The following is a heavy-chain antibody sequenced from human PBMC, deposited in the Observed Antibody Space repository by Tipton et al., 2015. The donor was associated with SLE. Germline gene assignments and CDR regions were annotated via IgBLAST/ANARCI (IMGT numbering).Heavy chain of an antibody. CDR2: IYYSGST. J-gene: IGHJ6*02. CDR3: ARDNRIAAAGAGLYYYYGMDV. V-gene: IGHV4-59*11. Sequence: LRLSCTVSGGSISSHYWSWIRQPPGKGLEWIGYIYYSGSTDYNPSLKSRVTISVDTSKNQFSLKLSSVTAADTAVYYCARDNRIAAAGAGLYYYYGMDVWGQGTTVTVSS. CDR1: GGSISSHY. D-gene: IGHD6-13*01.